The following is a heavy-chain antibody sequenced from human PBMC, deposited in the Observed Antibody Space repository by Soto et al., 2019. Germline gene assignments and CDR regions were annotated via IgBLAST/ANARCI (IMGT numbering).Heavy chain of an antibody. J-gene: IGHJ6*02. Sequence: QVQLVQSGAEVKKPGASVKVSCKASGYTFTSYAMHWVRQAPGQRLEWMGWINAGNGNTKYSQKFQGRVTITRDTSASTAYMELSSLRSEYTAVYYCARVSVYYYYYGMDVWGHGTTVTVSS. CDR3: ARVSVYYYYYGMDV. V-gene: IGHV1-3*01. CDR1: GYTFTSYA. CDR2: INAGNGNT.